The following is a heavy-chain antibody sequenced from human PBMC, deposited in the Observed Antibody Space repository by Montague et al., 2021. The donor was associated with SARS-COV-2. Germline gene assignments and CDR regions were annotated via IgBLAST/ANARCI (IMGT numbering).Heavy chain of an antibody. CDR1: GGSVNSGTYY. CDR2: MYSSGST. Sequence: SETLSLTCTVSGGSVNSGTYYWGWIRQPPGKGLVWIAYMYSSGSTNYNPSPKSRVTMSVDTSRNQFSLKLSSVTAADTAVYYCARGGLYCSGGRFSTFDIWGQGTMVIFSS. J-gene: IGHJ3*02. D-gene: IGHD2-15*01. V-gene: IGHV4-61*01. CDR3: ARGGLYCSGGRFSTFDI.